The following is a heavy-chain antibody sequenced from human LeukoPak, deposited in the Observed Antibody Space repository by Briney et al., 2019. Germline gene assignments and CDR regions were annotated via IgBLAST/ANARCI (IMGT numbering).Heavy chain of an antibody. V-gene: IGHV1-69*05. CDR3: ARNIAAAGTVFGY. Sequence: ASVKVSCKASGGTFSSYAISWVRQAPGQGPEWMGGIIPIFGTANYAQKFQGRVTITTDESTSTAYMELSSLRSEDTAVYYCARNIAAAGTVFGYWGQGTLVTVSS. J-gene: IGHJ4*02. CDR2: IIPIFGTA. D-gene: IGHD6-13*01. CDR1: GGTFSSYA.